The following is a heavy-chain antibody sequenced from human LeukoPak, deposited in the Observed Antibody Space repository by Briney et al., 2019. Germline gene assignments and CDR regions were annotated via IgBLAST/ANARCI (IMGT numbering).Heavy chain of an antibody. CDR3: ARDLVIRVPAAMRDVWFDP. CDR2: INPNSGGT. CDR1: GYTFIGYY. D-gene: IGHD2-2*01. V-gene: IGHV1-2*02. Sequence: ASVKVSCKASGYTFIGYYMHWVRQAPGQGLEWMGWINPNSGGTNYAQKFQGRVTMTRDTSISTAYMELSRLRSDDTAVYYCARDLVIRVPAAMRDVWFDPWGQGTLVTVSS. J-gene: IGHJ5*02.